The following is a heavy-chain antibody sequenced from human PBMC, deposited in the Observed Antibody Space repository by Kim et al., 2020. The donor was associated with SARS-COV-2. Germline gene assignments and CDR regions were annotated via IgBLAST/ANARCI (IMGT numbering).Heavy chain of an antibody. V-gene: IGHV1-18*04. CDR1: GYTFSTYG. CDR2: ISGYNGNT. CDR3: ARIVVATTGVPTADYGMDV. Sequence: ASVKVSCKASGYTFSTYGLSWVRQAPGQGLEWMGWISGYNGNTKYAQNLQGRLTMTTDTSTSTGHMILRRMRSDDTAVYYCARIVVATTGVPTADYGMDVWGQGTTVIVSS. J-gene: IGHJ6*02. D-gene: IGHD2-15*01.